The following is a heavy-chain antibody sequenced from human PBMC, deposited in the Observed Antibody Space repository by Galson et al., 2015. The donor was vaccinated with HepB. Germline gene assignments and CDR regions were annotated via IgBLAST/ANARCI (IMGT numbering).Heavy chain of an antibody. CDR2: IRSGGGST. Sequence: FLRLACAASGFTFSNYWMHWVRQVPGKGLVWVARIRSGGGSTNYADSMKGRFLIPRDNAKNTVYLQMHSLRNEDTAHYYCARDRITGTWDTPDIWGQGTMVTVSS. D-gene: IGHD1-20*01. CDR3: ARDRITGTWDTPDI. J-gene: IGHJ3*02. V-gene: IGHV3-74*01. CDR1: GFTFSNYW.